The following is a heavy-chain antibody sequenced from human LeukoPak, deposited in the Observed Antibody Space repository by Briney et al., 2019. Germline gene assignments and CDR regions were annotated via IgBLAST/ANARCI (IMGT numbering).Heavy chain of an antibody. J-gene: IGHJ4*02. CDR3: ASWKCSSSWYGGGYYY. Sequence: GGSLRLSCAASGFTFSSYSMNWVRQAPGKGLEWVSSISSSSSYIYYADSVKGRFTISRDNAKNSLYLQMNSLRAEDTAVYYCASWKCSSSWYGGGYYYWGQGTLVTVSS. CDR1: GFTFSSYS. CDR2: ISSSSSYI. D-gene: IGHD6-13*01. V-gene: IGHV3-21*01.